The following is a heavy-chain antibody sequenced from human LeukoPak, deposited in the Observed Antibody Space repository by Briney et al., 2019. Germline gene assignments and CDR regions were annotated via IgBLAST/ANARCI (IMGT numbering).Heavy chain of an antibody. CDR3: ARDRPLTGESFDY. D-gene: IGHD7-27*01. J-gene: IGHJ4*02. Sequence: ASVKVSCKASGYTFISSYMHWVRQAPGQGLEWMGIINPSGGSKGYAQKFQGRVTMTRDTSTSTVYMELSSLRSEDTAVYYCARDRPLTGESFDYWGQGTLVTVSS. CDR1: GYTFISSY. CDR2: INPSGGSK. V-gene: IGHV1-46*01.